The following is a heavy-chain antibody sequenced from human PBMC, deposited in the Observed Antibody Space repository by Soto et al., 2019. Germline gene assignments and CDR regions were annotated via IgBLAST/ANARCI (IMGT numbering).Heavy chain of an antibody. J-gene: IGHJ6*01. CDR3: AKETRYCSGGSCYSYYYGMDV. V-gene: IGHV3-30*18. CDR2: ISYDGSNK. D-gene: IGHD2-15*01. Sequence: QVQLVESGGGVVQPGRSLRLSCAASGFTFSSYGMHWVRQAPGKGLEWVAVISYDGSNKYYADSVKGRFTISRDNSKNTLYLQMNSLRAEDTAVYYCAKETRYCSGGSCYSYYYGMDVW. CDR1: GFTFSSYG.